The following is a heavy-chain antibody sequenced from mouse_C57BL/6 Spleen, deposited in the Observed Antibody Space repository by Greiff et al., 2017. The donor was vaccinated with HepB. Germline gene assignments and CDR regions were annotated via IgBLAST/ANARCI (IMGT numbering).Heavy chain of an antibody. CDR1: GYTFTDYE. CDR2: IDPETGGT. J-gene: IGHJ2*01. Sequence: QVQLKESGAELVRPGASVTLSCKASGYTFTDYEMHWVKQTPVHGLEWIGAIDPETGGTAYNQKFKGKAILTADKSSSTAYMELRSLTSEDSAVYYCTSPVVATSHYFDYWGQGTTLTVSS. CDR3: TSPVVATSHYFDY. D-gene: IGHD1-1*01. V-gene: IGHV1-15*01.